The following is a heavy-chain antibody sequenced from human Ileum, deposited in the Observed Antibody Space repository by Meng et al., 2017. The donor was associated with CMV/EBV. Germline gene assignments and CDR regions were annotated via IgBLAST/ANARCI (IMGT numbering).Heavy chain of an antibody. D-gene: IGHD2-2*01. V-gene: IGHV3-23*01. CDR2: ISGSGGST. Sequence: GGSLRLSCAASGFSVATKYISWVRQAPGKGLEWVSAISGSGGSTYYADSVKGRFTISRDNSKNTLYLQMNSLRAEDTAVYYCAKGLPAATSPFDYWGQGTLVTVSS. J-gene: IGHJ4*02. CDR3: AKGLPAATSPFDY. CDR1: GFSVATKY.